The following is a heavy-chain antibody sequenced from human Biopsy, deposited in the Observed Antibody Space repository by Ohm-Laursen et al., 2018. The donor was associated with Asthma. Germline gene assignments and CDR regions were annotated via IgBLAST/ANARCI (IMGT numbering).Heavy chain of an antibody. D-gene: IGHD3-22*01. CDR2: IYSGGTS. J-gene: IGHJ4*02. Sequence: SLRLSCTASEFTVSSNYMHWVRQAPGKGLEWVSVIYSGGTSHTADSVRGRFTISRDYSKNTLYLQMHSLRAEDTAVYYCARGDSSNWSHYYFDYWGQGTLVTVSS. CDR1: EFTVSSNY. V-gene: IGHV3-53*01. CDR3: ARGDSSNWSHYYFDY.